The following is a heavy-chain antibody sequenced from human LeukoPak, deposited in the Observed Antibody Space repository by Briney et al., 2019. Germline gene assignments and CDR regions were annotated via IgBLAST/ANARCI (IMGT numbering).Heavy chain of an antibody. J-gene: IGHJ6*02. V-gene: IGHV3-23*01. Sequence: GALRLSCAAPWFTLITYVMNWVRPAPGEGLGWVSTISDSGGSTYYADSVKGRFTISRDNARNSLYLQMNSLRAEDTAVYYCARRSTMTYYAMDVWGQGTTVTVSS. D-gene: IGHD5/OR15-5a*01. CDR3: ARRSTMTYYAMDV. CDR2: ISDSGGST. CDR1: WFTLITYV.